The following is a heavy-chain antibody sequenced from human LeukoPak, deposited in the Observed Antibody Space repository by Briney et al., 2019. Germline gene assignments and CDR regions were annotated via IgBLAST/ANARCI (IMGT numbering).Heavy chain of an antibody. Sequence: SETLSLTCAVYGGSFSGYYWSWIRQPPGKGLEWIGEINHSGSTNYNPSLKSRVTISVDTSKNQFSLKLSSVTAADTAVYYCARGQFSQYCSSTSCYRGWFDPWGQGTLSPSPQ. CDR2: INHSGST. CDR3: ARGQFSQYCSSTSCYRGWFDP. J-gene: IGHJ5*02. V-gene: IGHV4-34*01. D-gene: IGHD2-2*02. CDR1: GGSFSGYY.